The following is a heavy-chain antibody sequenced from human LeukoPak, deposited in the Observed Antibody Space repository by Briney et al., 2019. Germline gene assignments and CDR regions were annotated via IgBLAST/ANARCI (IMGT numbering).Heavy chain of an antibody. J-gene: IGHJ4*02. D-gene: IGHD3-3*01. CDR3: AGRFADY. Sequence: PGGSLRLSCAASGFTFSDYSMNWVRQAPGKGLEWVSYITSSSSTIYYADSVKGRFTISRDNAKSSLYLQMNSLRAEDTAVYYCAGRFADYWGQGTLVTVSS. V-gene: IGHV3-48*04. CDR2: ITSSSSTI. CDR1: GFTFSDYS.